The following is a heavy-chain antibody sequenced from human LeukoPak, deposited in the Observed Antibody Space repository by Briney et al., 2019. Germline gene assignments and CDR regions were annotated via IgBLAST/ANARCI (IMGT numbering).Heavy chain of an antibody. CDR1: RFTFSSYA. CDR2: ISGCGGST. Sequence: GGSLRLSCAASRFTFSSYAMSWVRQAPGKGLEWVSAISGCGGSTYYADSVKGRFTISRDNSKNTLYLQMNSLRAEDTAVYYCAKDSYEYSSSSLFDYWGQGTLVTVSS. D-gene: IGHD6-6*01. V-gene: IGHV3-23*01. J-gene: IGHJ4*02. CDR3: AKDSYEYSSSSLFDY.